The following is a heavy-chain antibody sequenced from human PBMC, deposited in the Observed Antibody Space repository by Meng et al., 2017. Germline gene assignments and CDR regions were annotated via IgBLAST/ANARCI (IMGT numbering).Heavy chain of an antibody. J-gene: IGHJ4*02. V-gene: IGHV3-11*04. CDR2: ISSSGSTI. D-gene: IGHD2-15*01. CDR1: GFTFSDYY. Sequence: GESLKISCAASGFTFSDYYMSWIRQAPGKGLEWVSYISSSGSTIYYVDSVKGRFTISRDNAKNSLYLQMNSLRAEDTAVYYCAKSPIVVVAATYYFDYWGQGTLVTVSS. CDR3: AKSPIVVVAATYYFDY.